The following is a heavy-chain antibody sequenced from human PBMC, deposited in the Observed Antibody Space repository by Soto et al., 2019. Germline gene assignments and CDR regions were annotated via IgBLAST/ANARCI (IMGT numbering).Heavy chain of an antibody. J-gene: IGHJ6*02. D-gene: IGHD2-2*01. V-gene: IGHV1-69*13. Sequence: SVKVSCKASGGTFSRYAISWVRQAPGQGLEWMGGIIPIFGTANYAQKFQGRVTITADESTSTAYMELSSLRSEDTAVYYCARDIVVVPAASYYYGMDVWGQGTTVTVSS. CDR1: GGTFSRYA. CDR2: IIPIFGTA. CDR3: ARDIVVVPAASYYYGMDV.